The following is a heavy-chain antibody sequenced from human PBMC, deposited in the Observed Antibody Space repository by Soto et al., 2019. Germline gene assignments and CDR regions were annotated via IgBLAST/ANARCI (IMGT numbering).Heavy chain of an antibody. CDR1: GFTFSSYA. Sequence: VQLVESGGGLVKPGGSLRLSCAASGFTFSSYAMHWVRQAPGKGLEWVAVISYDGSNKYYADSVKGRFTISRDNSKNTLYLQMNSLRAEDTAVYYCARDGRDYGDYWGRFDYWGQGTLVTVSS. D-gene: IGHD4-17*01. CDR2: ISYDGSNK. V-gene: IGHV3-30-3*01. J-gene: IGHJ4*02. CDR3: ARDGRDYGDYWGRFDY.